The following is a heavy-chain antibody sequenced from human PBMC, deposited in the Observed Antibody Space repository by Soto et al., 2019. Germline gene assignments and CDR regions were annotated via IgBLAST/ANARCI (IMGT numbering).Heavy chain of an antibody. J-gene: IGHJ6*02. V-gene: IGHV4-39*01. CDR2: IYYSGST. D-gene: IGHD3-10*01. CDR1: GGSISSSSYY. CDR3: ARHNDGSGSGKPAYYYYYGMDV. Sequence: PSETLSLTCTVSGGSISSSSYYWGWIRQPPGKGLEWIGSIYYSGSTYYNPSLKSRVTISVDTSKNQFSLKLSSVTAADTAVYYCARHNDGSGSGKPAYYYYYGMDVWGQGTTVTVSS.